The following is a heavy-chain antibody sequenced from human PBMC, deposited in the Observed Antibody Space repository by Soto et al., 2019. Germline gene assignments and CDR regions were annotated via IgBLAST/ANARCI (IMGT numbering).Heavy chain of an antibody. D-gene: IGHD3-3*01. CDR2: ISYSGST. J-gene: IGHJ3*02. CDR1: GDSITSGGYY. CDR3: AIQLQFLEWLNAFDM. Sequence: QVQLQESGPGLVKPSQTLSLTCTVSGDSITSGGYYWSWIRQHPGKGLEWIGYISYSGSTYYNPSLKSRVTIAVDTSKNQFSLKLSSVTAADTAVYYCAIQLQFLEWLNAFDMWGQGTMVTVSS. V-gene: IGHV4-31*03.